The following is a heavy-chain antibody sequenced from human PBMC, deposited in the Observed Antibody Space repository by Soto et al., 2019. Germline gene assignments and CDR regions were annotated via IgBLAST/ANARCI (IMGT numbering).Heavy chain of an antibody. V-gene: IGHV3-33*01. Sequence: GGSLRLSCAASGFTFSSYGMHWVRQAPGKGLEWVAVIWYDGSNKYYADSVKGRFTISRDNSKNTLYLQMNSLRAEDTAVYYCARDQEGGSWNYYGMDVWGQGTTVPVSS. CDR3: ARDQEGGSWNYYGMDV. J-gene: IGHJ6*02. CDR2: IWYDGSNK. CDR1: GFTFSSYG. D-gene: IGHD2-15*01.